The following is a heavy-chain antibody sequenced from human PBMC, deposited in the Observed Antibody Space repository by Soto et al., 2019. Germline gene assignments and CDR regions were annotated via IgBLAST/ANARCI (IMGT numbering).Heavy chain of an antibody. D-gene: IGHD1-26*01. J-gene: IGHJ6*02. CDR3: ARQDGGSLYYYYGMDV. CDR2: IIPIFGTA. CDR1: GGTFSSYA. V-gene: IGHV1-69*13. Sequence: GASVKVSCKASGGTFSSYAIGWVRQAPGQGLEWMGGIIPIFGTANYAQKFQGRVTITADESTSTAYMELSSLRSEDTAVYYCARQDGGSLYYYYGMDVWGQGTTVTVSS.